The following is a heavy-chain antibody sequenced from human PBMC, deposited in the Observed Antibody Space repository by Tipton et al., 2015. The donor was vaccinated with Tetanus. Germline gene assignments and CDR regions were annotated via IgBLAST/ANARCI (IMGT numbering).Heavy chain of an antibody. CDR2: FSSSSSNI. CDR3: ARPRPSGNYYYGMDV. D-gene: IGHD1-26*01. V-gene: IGHV3-21*01. J-gene: IGHJ6*02. CDR1: GFTFSSYS. Sequence: SLRLSCAASGFTFSSYSINWVRQAPGKGLEWVSSFSSSSSNIYYADSVRGRFTISRDNAKNSLYLQMNSLRAEDTAVYYCARPRPSGNYYYGMDVWGQGTTVTVSS.